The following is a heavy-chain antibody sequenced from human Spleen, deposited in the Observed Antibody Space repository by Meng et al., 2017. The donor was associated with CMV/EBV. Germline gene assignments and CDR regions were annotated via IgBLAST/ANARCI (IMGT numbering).Heavy chain of an antibody. CDR3: ARYHSSGWYEDY. CDR1: GGSISSYY. D-gene: IGHD6-19*01. J-gene: IGHJ4*02. CDR2: IYYSGST. V-gene: IGHV4-59*12. Sequence: VQLQWSGPGMVKPSETRSLTCTVSGGSISSYYRSWIRQPPGKGLEWIGSIYYSGSTYYNPSLKSRVTISVDTSKNQFSLKLSSVTAADTAVYYCARYHSSGWYEDYWGQGTLVTVSS.